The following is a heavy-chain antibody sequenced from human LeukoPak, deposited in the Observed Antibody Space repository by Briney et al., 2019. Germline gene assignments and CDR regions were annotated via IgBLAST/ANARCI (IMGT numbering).Heavy chain of an antibody. Sequence: GGSLRLSCTVSGFTLTDHYMSWFRQSPGRGLELISWITSTGTTRDYADSVKGRFTISRDNTKNSVYLQMTSLRADDTAVYYCARDPDYGDPYWGQGTLVTVSS. CDR1: GFTLTDHY. J-gene: IGHJ4*02. CDR2: ITSTGTTR. D-gene: IGHD4-17*01. CDR3: ARDPDYGDPY. V-gene: IGHV3-11*01.